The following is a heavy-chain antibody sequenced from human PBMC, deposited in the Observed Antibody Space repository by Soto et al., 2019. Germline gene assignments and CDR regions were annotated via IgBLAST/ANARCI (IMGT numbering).Heavy chain of an antibody. CDR3: ARPYRLKTGHFDY. D-gene: IGHD3-9*01. Sequence: SETLSLTCEVPGYSIGSYNWWGWIRQPPGKGLEWIGYIYYTGTTYYNLSLKSRVTMSVDTAKDQFSLKVHSVTAADNAFYYCARPYRLKTGHFDYWGQGILVTVSS. J-gene: IGHJ4*02. V-gene: IGHV4-28*01. CDR1: GYSIGSYNW. CDR2: IYYTGTT.